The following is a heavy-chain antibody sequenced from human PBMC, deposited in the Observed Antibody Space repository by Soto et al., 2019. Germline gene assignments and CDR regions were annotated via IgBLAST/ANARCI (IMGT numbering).Heavy chain of an antibody. Sequence: PSETLSLTCSVSPDSISSVRYYWSWIRQLPGKRLHCGGYIYSRGGTHYNPSLKSRVTISIDTSKNQFSLNLSSVTVADTAVYFCARDRRFGDPSMDVWGQGNTVT. CDR3: ARDRRFGDPSMDV. V-gene: IGHV4-31*03. J-gene: IGHJ6*02. CDR2: IYSRGGT. CDR1: PDSISSVRYY. D-gene: IGHD3-10*01.